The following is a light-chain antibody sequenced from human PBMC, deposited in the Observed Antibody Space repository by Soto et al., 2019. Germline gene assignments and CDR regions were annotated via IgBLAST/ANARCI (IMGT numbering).Light chain of an antibody. CDR2: YDD. V-gene: IGLV1-36*01. J-gene: IGLJ2*01. CDR1: SSNIGSND. Sequence: QSVLAQPPSVSEAPRQRVTISCSGSSSNIGSNDVSWYQQLPGKAPKLLIYYDDLLPSGVSDRFSGSKSGTSASLAISGLQSEDEAVYFCATWDDSLNGPVFGGGTKVTVL. CDR3: ATWDDSLNGPV.